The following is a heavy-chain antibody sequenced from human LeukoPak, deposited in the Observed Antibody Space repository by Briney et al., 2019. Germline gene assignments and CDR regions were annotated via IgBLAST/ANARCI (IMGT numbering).Heavy chain of an antibody. CDR3: AEASMVRGVHRY. D-gene: IGHD3-10*01. Sequence: SGTLSLTYAVSGGSISSSNWRSWVRQPPGKGLEWIGEIYHSGSTNYNPSLKSRVTISVDKSKIQFSLKLSTVTDADTAVYYCAEASMVRGVHRYWGQGTLVTVSS. CDR1: GGSISSSNW. V-gene: IGHV4-4*02. J-gene: IGHJ4*02. CDR2: IYHSGST.